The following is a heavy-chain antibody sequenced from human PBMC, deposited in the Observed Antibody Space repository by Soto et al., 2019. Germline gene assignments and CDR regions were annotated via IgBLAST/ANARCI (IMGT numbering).Heavy chain of an antibody. V-gene: IGHV1-58*02. CDR3: AKLPWADYGGIFDP. CDR2: IVVGSGNT. CDR1: GFTFTSSA. Sequence: ASVKVSCKASGFTFTSSAMQWVRQARGRRLEWIGWIVVGSGNTNYAQKFQERVTITRDMSTSTAYMELSSLRSEDTAVYYCAKLPWADYGGIFDPWGQGTLVTVSS. D-gene: IGHD4-17*01. J-gene: IGHJ5*02.